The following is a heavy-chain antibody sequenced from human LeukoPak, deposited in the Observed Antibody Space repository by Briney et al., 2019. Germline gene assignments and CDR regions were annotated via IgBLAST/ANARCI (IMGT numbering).Heavy chain of an antibody. Sequence: LGGSLRLSCAASGFTFSSYAMSWVRQAPGKGLEWVSAISGSGGSTYYADSVKGRFTISRDNSKNTLYLQMNSLRAEDTAVYYCAICHWYSSGCRNDYWGQGTLVTVSS. CDR2: ISGSGGST. CDR1: GFTFSSYA. CDR3: AICHWYSSGCRNDY. D-gene: IGHD6-19*01. J-gene: IGHJ4*02. V-gene: IGHV3-23*01.